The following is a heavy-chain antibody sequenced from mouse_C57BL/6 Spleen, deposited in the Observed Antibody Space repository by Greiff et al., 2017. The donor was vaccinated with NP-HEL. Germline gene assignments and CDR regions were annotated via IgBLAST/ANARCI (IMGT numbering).Heavy chain of an antibody. D-gene: IGHD2-3*01. J-gene: IGHJ2*01. CDR2: IYPGDGDT. CDR3: ARDGDQYYFDY. V-gene: IGHV1-80*01. Sequence: QVQLQQSGAELVKPGASVKISCKASGYAFSSYWMNWVKQRPGKGLEWIGQIYPGDGDTNYNGKFKGKATLTADKSSSTAYMQLSSLPSEDSAVYFCARDGDQYYFDYWGQGTTLTVSS. CDR1: GYAFSSYW.